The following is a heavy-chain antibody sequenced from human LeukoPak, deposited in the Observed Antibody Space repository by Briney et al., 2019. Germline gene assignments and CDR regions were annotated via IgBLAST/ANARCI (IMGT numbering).Heavy chain of an antibody. CDR1: GGSISSGDYY. Sequence: SETLSLTCTVSGGSISSGDYYWRWIRQPPGKGLEWIGYIYYSGSTYYNPSLKSRVTISVDTSKNQFSLKLSSVTAADTAVYYCARNYYDFWSGLGPAFDYWGQGTLVTVSS. D-gene: IGHD3-3*01. J-gene: IGHJ4*02. V-gene: IGHV4-30-4*01. CDR2: IYYSGST. CDR3: ARNYYDFWSGLGPAFDY.